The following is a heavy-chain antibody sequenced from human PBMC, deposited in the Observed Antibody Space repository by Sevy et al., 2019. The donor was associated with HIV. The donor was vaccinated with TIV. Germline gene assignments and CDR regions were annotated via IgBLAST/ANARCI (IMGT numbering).Heavy chain of an antibody. J-gene: IGHJ4*02. D-gene: IGHD5-12*01. CDR3: ARAVFSTSGTYYFDY. CDR1: GASITTNY. Sequence: SETLSLTCIVSGASITTNYWSWIRQPAGKGLELIGRIYNRGNTDYNTNYNPSLESRVSMSIDTSKNQFSLNLSSVTVADTAVYYCARAVFSTSGTYYFDYWGQGTLVTDSS. CDR2: IYNRGNTDYNT. V-gene: IGHV4-4*07.